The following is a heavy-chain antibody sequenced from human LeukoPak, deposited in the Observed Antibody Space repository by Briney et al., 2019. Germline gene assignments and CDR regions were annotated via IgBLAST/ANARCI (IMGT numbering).Heavy chain of an antibody. Sequence: PGGSLRLSCAASGFTFSSYAMSWVRQAPGKGLEWVSAISGSGGSTYYADSVKGRSTISRDNSKNTLYLQMNSLRAEDTAVYYCAKGPHIVVVVAATDYWGQGTLVTVSS. J-gene: IGHJ4*02. V-gene: IGHV3-23*01. CDR3: AKGPHIVVVVAATDY. D-gene: IGHD2-15*01. CDR1: GFTFSSYA. CDR2: ISGSGGST.